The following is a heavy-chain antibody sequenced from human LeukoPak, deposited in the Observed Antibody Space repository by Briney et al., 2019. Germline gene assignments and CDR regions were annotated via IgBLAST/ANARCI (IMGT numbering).Heavy chain of an antibody. CDR3: ARKENVYYYFDY. V-gene: IGHV4-28*01. J-gene: IGHJ4*02. D-gene: IGHD3-10*01. Sequence: TSDTLSLTCAVSGYSITSSSWWGWIRQPPGKGLEWIGYIYHSGTTYYNPSLQSRVTMSVDTSKNQFSLKLSSVTAVDTAVYYCARKENVYYYFDYWGQGTLVTVSS. CDR1: GYSITSSSW. CDR2: IYHSGTT.